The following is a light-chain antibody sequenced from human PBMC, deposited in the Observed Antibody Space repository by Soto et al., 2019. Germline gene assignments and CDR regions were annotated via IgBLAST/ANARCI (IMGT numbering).Light chain of an antibody. CDR3: QQTYSTQFT. V-gene: IGKV3D-11*03. J-gene: IGKJ3*01. Sequence: EIVLTQSPATLSSFPGDRVTLSCRASQAVNTRLAWYQHRPGQAPRLLIYLASNRAAGVPARFSGSGSGTDFTLTISDVEPEDFATYYCQQTYSTQFTFGPGTKVDI. CDR1: QAVNTR. CDR2: LAS.